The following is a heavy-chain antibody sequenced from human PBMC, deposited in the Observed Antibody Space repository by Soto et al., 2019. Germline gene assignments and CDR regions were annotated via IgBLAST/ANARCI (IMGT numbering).Heavy chain of an antibody. CDR1: GFTFSSYS. Sequence: GGSLRLSCAASGFTFSSYSMNWVRQAPGKGLEWVSYISSSSSTIYYADSVKGRFTISRDNAKNSLYLQMNSLRDEDTAVYYCARSLQGVTMIVVVIYAFDIWGQGTMVTVSS. CDR2: ISSSSSTI. D-gene: IGHD3-22*01. CDR3: ARSLQGVTMIVVVIYAFDI. V-gene: IGHV3-48*02. J-gene: IGHJ3*02.